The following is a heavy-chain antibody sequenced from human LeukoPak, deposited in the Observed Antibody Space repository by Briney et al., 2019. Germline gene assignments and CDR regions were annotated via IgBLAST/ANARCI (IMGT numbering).Heavy chain of an antibody. J-gene: IGHJ5*02. CDR1: GGSLSGYY. D-gene: IGHD3-10*01. V-gene: IGHV4-34*01. Sequence: HSETLSLTCAVYGGSLSGYYWSWIRQPPGKGLEWIGEINHSRSTNYNPALKSRVTISVDTSKNQFSLKLSSVTAADTAVYYCASKTVVRGGRFDPWGQGTLVTVSS. CDR3: ASKTVVRGGRFDP. CDR2: INHSRST.